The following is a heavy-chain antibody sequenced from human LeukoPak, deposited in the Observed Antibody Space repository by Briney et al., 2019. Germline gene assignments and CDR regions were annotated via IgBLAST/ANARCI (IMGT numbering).Heavy chain of an antibody. CDR3: AMEGFDI. CDR2: ISASGHIS. CDR1: GFTFSDYY. V-gene: IGHV3-23*01. J-gene: IGHJ3*02. D-gene: IGHD3-3*01. Sequence: PGGSLRLSCAASGFTFSDYYMSWIRQAPGKGLEWVSIISASGHISNYAESVKGRFTISRDNFKNTLYLQMSSLRVEDTAMYYCAMEGFDIWGQGTMVTVSS.